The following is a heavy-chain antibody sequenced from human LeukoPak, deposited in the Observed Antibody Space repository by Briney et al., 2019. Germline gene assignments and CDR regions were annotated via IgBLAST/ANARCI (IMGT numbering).Heavy chain of an antibody. Sequence: PGGSLRLPCAASGFTFSSYAMSWVRQAPGKGLEWVSAISGSGGSTYYADSVKGRFTISRDNSKNTLYLQMNSLRAEDTAVYYCAKDPGNDYVWGSYWGQGTMVTVSS. CDR1: GFTFSSYA. CDR2: ISGSGGST. J-gene: IGHJ3*01. D-gene: IGHD3-16*01. V-gene: IGHV3-23*01. CDR3: AKDPGNDYVWGSY.